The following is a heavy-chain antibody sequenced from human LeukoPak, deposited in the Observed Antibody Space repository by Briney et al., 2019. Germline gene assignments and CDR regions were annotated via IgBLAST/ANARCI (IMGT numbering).Heavy chain of an antibody. V-gene: IGHV4-34*01. CDR3: ARGPRLQLELRKKYNWFDP. J-gene: IGHJ5*02. CDR2: VNDSGSA. Sequence: SXXLSLTCVVYGETFTNYYWSWIRQTPGKGLEWVGEVNDSGSANYKPSLKRRVTISVDTSKSQFSLRLTSVTAADTAVYYCARGPRLQLELRKKYNWFDPWGQGSLVTVSS. CDR1: GETFTNYY. D-gene: IGHD1-7*01.